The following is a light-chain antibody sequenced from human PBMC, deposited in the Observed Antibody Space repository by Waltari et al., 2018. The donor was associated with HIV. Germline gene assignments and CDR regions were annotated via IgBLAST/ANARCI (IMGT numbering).Light chain of an antibody. J-gene: IGLJ2*01. CDR1: SSTIGSRS. V-gene: IGLV1-44*01. CDR3: SAWDVTLNGLV. Sequence: QSLLTQSPSASGTPGQRVNISCFATSSTIGSRSVTRYQHFPGTPPKLPIFSTTERPSGVPDRFSGSKSGTSASLAISGLHSQDEADYYCSAWDVTLNGLVFGGGTRLSVL. CDR2: STT.